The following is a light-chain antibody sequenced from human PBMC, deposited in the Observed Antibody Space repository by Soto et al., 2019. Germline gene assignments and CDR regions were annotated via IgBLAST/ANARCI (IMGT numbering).Light chain of an antibody. Sequence: EIVMTQSPATLSVSPGERATLSCRASQSVSRNLACYQQKPGQAPRLXXYGASTRANGIPARFSGSGSGTELTLTISSLQSEDFAVYYCQQYNNWPSITFGQGTRLEIK. CDR2: GAS. CDR1: QSVSRN. V-gene: IGKV3-15*01. J-gene: IGKJ5*01. CDR3: QQYNNWPSIT.